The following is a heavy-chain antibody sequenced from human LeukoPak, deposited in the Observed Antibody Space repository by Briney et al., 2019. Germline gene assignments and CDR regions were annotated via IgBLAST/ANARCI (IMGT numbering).Heavy chain of an antibody. J-gene: IGHJ4*02. CDR2: IYHSGST. CDR1: GYSISSGYY. V-gene: IGHV4-38-2*02. D-gene: IGHD3-22*01. Sequence: SETLSLTCTVSGYSISSGYYWGWIRQPPGKGLEWIGSIYHSGSTFYNPSLKSRVTISVDTSKNQFSLKLSSVTAADTAMYSCARDLPIYDSSGFPDYWGQGTLVTVSS. CDR3: ARDLPIYDSSGFPDY.